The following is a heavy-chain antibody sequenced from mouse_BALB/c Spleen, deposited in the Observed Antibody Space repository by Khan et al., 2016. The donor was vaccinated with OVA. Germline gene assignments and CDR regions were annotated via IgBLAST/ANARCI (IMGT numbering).Heavy chain of an antibody. J-gene: IGHJ2*01. CDR2: IVPPNGNT. CDR1: ASNFKESF. V-gene: IGHV14-3*02. Sequence: VQLKESGAELVKPGATVKFSCPASASNFKESFMHWLKQWPEKGLEWFGGIVPPNGNTKYNPKFKGKATITADPSSNTAYLQLSSLTSEDTAVYYCARMARKWGQGTTLTVSS. CDR3: ARMARK.